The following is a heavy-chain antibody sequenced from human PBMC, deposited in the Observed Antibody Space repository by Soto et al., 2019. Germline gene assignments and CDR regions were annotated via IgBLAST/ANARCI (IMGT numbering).Heavy chain of an antibody. CDR1: GSSLNTRAVG. J-gene: IGHJ3*02. Sequence: QITLKESGPTLVNPTQTLTLTCTFSGSSLNTRAVGVGWIRQPPGKALEWLALINWNDDERYSPSLKDRLTITKDTSRNHVVLTMTNVDPVDTATYYCAHRHDLGGFDIWGQGTTVTVSS. D-gene: IGHD2-15*01. CDR3: AHRHDLGGFDI. V-gene: IGHV2-5*01. CDR2: INWNDDE.